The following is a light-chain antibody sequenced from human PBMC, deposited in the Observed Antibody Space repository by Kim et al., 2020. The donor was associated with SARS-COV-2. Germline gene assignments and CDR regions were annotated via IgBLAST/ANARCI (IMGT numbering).Light chain of an antibody. CDR1: SSNIGEGYD. V-gene: IGLV1-40*01. J-gene: IGLJ1*01. CDR3: LSYDNTLSDPYV. CDR2: GNT. Sequence: QLVLTQPPSVSGAPGQTVTVSCTGSSSNIGEGYDVSWYQQLPGAAPKLLIFGNTNRPSGVTARFSGSKSGSSASLAITGLQTDDEADYYCLSYDNTLSDPYVFGTGTKVTVL.